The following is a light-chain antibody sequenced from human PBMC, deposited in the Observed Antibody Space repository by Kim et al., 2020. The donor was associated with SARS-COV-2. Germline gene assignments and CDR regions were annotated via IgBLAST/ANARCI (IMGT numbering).Light chain of an antibody. J-gene: IGKJ2*01. Sequence: TINCKSSQSVLYSSNNKNYLAWYQQKPGQPPKLLIYWASTRESGVPDRFSGSGSGTDFTLTISSLQAEDVAVYYCQQYYSTPPYTFGQGTKVDIK. CDR3: QQYYSTPPYT. CDR2: WAS. V-gene: IGKV4-1*01. CDR1: QSVLYSSNNKNY.